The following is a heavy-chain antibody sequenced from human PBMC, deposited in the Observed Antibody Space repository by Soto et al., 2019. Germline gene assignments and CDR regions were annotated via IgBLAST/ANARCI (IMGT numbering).Heavy chain of an antibody. J-gene: IGHJ3*02. V-gene: IGHV4-59*01. D-gene: IGHD6-13*01. CDR1: GGSISSYY. CDR3: ARGGVAATSNAFDI. CDR2: IYYSGST. Sequence: PSETLSLTCTVSGGSISSYYWSWIRQPPGKGLEWIGYIYYSGSTNYNPSLKSRVTISVDTSKNQFSLKLSYVTAADTAVYYCARGGVAATSNAFDIWGQVTMVNV.